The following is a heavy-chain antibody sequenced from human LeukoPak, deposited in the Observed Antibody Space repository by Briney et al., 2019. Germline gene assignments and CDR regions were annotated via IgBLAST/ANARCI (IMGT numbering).Heavy chain of an antibody. D-gene: IGHD6-19*01. CDR2: ISSSSSYI. Sequence: GASLRLSCAASGFTFSSYSMNWVRQAPGKGLEWVSPISSSSSYIYYADSVKGRFTISRDNAKNSLYLQMNSLRAEDTAVYYCARDPTSSGWPDAFDIWGQGTMVTVSS. CDR1: GFTFSSYS. V-gene: IGHV3-21*01. CDR3: ARDPTSSGWPDAFDI. J-gene: IGHJ3*02.